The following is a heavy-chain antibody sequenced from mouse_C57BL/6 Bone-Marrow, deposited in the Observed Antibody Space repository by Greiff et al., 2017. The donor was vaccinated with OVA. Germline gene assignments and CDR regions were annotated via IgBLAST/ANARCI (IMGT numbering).Heavy chain of an antibody. D-gene: IGHD2-3*01. J-gene: IGHJ2*01. CDR2: IDPENGDT. CDR1: GFNIKDDY. Sequence: EVQRVESGAELVRPGASVKLSCTASGFNIKDDYMHWVKQRPEQGLEWIGWIDPENGDTEYASKFQGKATITADTSSNTAYLQLSSLTSEDTAVYYCTTLYDDYYDYFDYWGQGTTLTVSS. CDR3: TTLYDDYYDYFDY. V-gene: IGHV14-4*01.